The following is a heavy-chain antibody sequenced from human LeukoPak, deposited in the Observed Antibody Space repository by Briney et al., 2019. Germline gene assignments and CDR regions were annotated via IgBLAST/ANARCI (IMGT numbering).Heavy chain of an antibody. D-gene: IGHD2-2*01. V-gene: IGHV4-39*07. CDR2: IYYSGST. Sequence: SETLSLTCTVSGGSISSSSYYWGWIRQPPGKGLEWIGSIYYSGSTYYNPSLKSRVTISVDTSKNQFSLKLSSVTAADTAVYYCARGLGYCSSTSCWPRDNWFDPWGQGTLVTVSS. CDR1: GGSISSSSYY. J-gene: IGHJ5*02. CDR3: ARGLGYCSSTSCWPRDNWFDP.